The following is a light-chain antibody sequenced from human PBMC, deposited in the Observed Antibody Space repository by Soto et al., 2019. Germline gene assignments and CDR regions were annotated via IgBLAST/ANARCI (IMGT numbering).Light chain of an antibody. J-gene: IGLJ1*01. CDR1: SSDVGGYNY. CDR2: EVY. CDR3: SSYVGTNSYV. V-gene: IGLV2-8*01. Sequence: QSALTQPPSASGSPGQSVTISCTGTSSDVGGYNYVSWYQHHPGKAPKLIIYEVYKRPSGVPDRFSGSKSGNTAALTVSVLQAEDEAAYYCSSYVGTNSYVFGTGTKLTVL.